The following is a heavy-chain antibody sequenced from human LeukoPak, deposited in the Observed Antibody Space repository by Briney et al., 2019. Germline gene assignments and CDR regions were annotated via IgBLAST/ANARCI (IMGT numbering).Heavy chain of an antibody. CDR1: GFTVSSNY. J-gene: IGHJ4*02. CDR3: ARDHAYSYGFSYYFHS. CDR2: IYSGGST. V-gene: IGHV3-66*01. Sequence: PGGSLRLSCAASGFTVSSNYISWVRQAPGMGLEWVSVIYSGGSTFYADSVEGRFTISRDNSKNMVYLQMNSLRAEDTAVYYCARDHAYSYGFSYYFHSWGQGTLVTVSS. D-gene: IGHD5-18*01.